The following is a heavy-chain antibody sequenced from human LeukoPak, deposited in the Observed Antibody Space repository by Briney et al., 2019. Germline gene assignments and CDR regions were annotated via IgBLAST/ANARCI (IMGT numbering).Heavy chain of an antibody. D-gene: IGHD4-11*01. CDR1: GFTFSSYG. J-gene: IGHJ4*02. CDR2: IWYDGSNK. Sequence: GGSLRLSCAASGFTFSSYGMHWVRQAPGKGLEWMAVIWYDGSNKYYADSVKGRFTISRDNSKNTLYLQMNSLRAEDTAVYYCARDPYSNYGFFDYWGQGTLVTVSS. CDR3: ARDPYSNYGFFDY. V-gene: IGHV3-33*01.